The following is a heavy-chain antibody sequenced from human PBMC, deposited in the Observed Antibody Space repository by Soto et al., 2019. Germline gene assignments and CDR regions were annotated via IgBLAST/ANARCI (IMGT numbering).Heavy chain of an antibody. V-gene: IGHV1-8*01. CDR3: ARGDYYDGSSSPYYFDY. Sequence: GASVKVSCKASGYTFTIYDINWVRQATGQGLEWMGWMNPNSGNTGYAQKFQGRVTMTRNTSISTAYMELSSLRSEDTAVYYCARGDYYDGSSSPYYFDYWGQGTLVTVSS. CDR1: GYTFTIYD. CDR2: MNPNSGNT. D-gene: IGHD3-22*01. J-gene: IGHJ4*02.